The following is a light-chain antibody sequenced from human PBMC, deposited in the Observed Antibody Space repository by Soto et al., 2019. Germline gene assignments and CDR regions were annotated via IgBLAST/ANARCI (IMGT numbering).Light chain of an antibody. Sequence: SALTQPRSVSGSLGQSVTISCSGTSNNFGGYNFLSWYQHPPGKAPKLIIYDVSKRPSGVPGRFSGSKSGSTASLTISGLQAEDEAYYYCSSFIAGDILLFGGGTKLTVL. V-gene: IGLV2-11*01. CDR2: DVS. CDR3: SSFIAGDILL. J-gene: IGLJ2*01. CDR1: SNNFGGYNF.